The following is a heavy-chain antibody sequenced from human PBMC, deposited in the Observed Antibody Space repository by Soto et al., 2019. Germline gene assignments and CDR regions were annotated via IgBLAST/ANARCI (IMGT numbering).Heavy chain of an antibody. D-gene: IGHD5-18*01. CDR1: GFTFSSYS. Sequence: GGSLRLSCAASGFTFSSYSMNWVRQAPGKGLEWVSSISSSSSYIYYADSVKGRFTISRDNAKNSLYLQMNSLRAEDTAVYYCARDGQRGYSYGFDYWGQGTLVTVSS. V-gene: IGHV3-21*01. J-gene: IGHJ4*02. CDR2: ISSSSSYI. CDR3: ARDGQRGYSYGFDY.